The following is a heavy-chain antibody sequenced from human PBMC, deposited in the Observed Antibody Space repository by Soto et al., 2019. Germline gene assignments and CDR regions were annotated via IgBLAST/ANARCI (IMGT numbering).Heavy chain of an antibody. Sequence: EVQLVESGGGLVQPGGSLRLSCAASGFTFSIYWMHWVRQAPGKGLVWVSRINSDGSNTGYADSVKGRFTISRDNAKNTVYLQMNSLRAEDTAVYYCVMLQTVNDNWSDPWGQGTLVTVSS. J-gene: IGHJ5*02. CDR2: INSDGSNT. CDR1: GFTFSIYW. CDR3: VMLQTVNDNWSDP. D-gene: IGHD4-4*01. V-gene: IGHV3-74*01.